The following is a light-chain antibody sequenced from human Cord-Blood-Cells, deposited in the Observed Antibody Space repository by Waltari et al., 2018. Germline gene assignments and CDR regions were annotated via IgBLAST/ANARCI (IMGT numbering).Light chain of an antibody. CDR3: SSYTSSSTYV. CDR2: EVS. J-gene: IGLJ1*01. Sequence: QSALTQPASVSGSPGQSTTISSTGTSSAVAGYNYVSWYQQHPGKAPKLMIYEVSNRPSGGSNRFSGSKSGNTASLTISGLQAEDEADYYCSSYTSSSTYVFGIGTKVTVL. V-gene: IGLV2-14*01. CDR1: SSAVAGYNY.